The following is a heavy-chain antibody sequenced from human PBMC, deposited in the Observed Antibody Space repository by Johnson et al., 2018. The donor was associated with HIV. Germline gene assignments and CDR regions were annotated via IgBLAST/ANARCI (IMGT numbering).Heavy chain of an antibody. CDR3: AREGDGYNYDAFDI. D-gene: IGHD5-24*01. CDR2: INSDGSST. CDR1: GFTFSSYW. J-gene: IGHJ3*02. Sequence: VQLVESGGGLVQPGGSLRLSCAASGFTFSSYWMHWVRQAPGKGLVWVSRINSDGSSTSYADSVKCRFTISRDNAKNTLYLQMNRLRAEDTAVYYCAREGDGYNYDAFDIWGQVTMVTVSS. V-gene: IGHV3-74*01.